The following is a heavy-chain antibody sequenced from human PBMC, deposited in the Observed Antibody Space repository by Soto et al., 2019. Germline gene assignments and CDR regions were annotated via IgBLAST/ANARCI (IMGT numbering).Heavy chain of an antibody. CDR3: ARERTLQSVGGVLAVPDY. J-gene: IGHJ4*02. CDR2: IYYSGST. CDR1: GGSISTYY. Sequence: XXTLSLPCTVSGGSISTYYWRWIRQPPGKGLEWIGYIYYSGSTNYNPSLKSRVTISVDTSKNQFSLKLSSVTAADTAVYYCARERTLQSVGGVLAVPDYWGQGTLVTVSS. V-gene: IGHV4-59*01. D-gene: IGHD4-4*01.